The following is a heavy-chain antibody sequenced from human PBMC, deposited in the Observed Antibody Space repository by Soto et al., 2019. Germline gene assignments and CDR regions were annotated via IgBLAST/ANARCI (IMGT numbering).Heavy chain of an antibody. CDR3: ARAIVRPRGQLLRYFDL. J-gene: IGHJ2*01. CDR2: ISAYNGNT. D-gene: IGHD6-13*01. Sequence: ASVKVSCKASGYTFTSYGISWVRQAPGQGLEWMGWISAYNGNTNYAQKLQGRVTMTTDTSTSTAYMELRSLRSDDTAVYYCARAIVRPRGQLLRYFDLWGRGTLVTVSS. V-gene: IGHV1-18*01. CDR1: GYTFTSYG.